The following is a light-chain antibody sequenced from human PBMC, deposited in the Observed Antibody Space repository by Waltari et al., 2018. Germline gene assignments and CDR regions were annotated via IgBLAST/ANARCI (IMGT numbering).Light chain of an antibody. CDR3: NSRDSTGNHQV. CDR1: SLRSYY. J-gene: IGLJ3*02. Sequence: SSELTQDPAVSVALGETARITCQGDSLRSYYASWYQQKPGQAPVRVGYGNKKRPSGIPDRFSGSSSGDTASLTITGAQAEDEADYYCNSRDSTGNHQVFGGGTKVTVL. CDR2: GNK. V-gene: IGLV3-19*01.